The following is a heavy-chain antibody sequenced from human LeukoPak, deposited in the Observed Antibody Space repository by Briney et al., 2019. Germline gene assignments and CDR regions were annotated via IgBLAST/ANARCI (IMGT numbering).Heavy chain of an antibody. J-gene: IGHJ4*02. CDR2: IYTSGST. D-gene: IGHD5-18*01. CDR1: GGSFSGYY. CDR3: ARTSGYSYGYGGFDY. V-gene: IGHV4-59*10. Sequence: SETLSLTCAVYGGSFSGYYWSWIRQPAGKGLEWIGRIYTSGSTNYNPSLKSRVTISVDTSKNQFSLKLSSVTAADTAVYYCARTSGYSYGYGGFDYWGQGTLVTVSS.